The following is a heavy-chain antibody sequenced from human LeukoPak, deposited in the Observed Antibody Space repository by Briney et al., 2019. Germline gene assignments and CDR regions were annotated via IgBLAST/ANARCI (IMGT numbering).Heavy chain of an antibody. CDR3: ASTYYYDSSGYYYY. Sequence: ASVKVSCKASGGTFSSYAISWVRQAPGQGLEWMGGIIPIFGTANYAQKFQGRVTITADESTSTAYMELGSLRSEDTAVYYCASTYYYDSSGYYYYWGQGTLVTVSS. J-gene: IGHJ4*02. CDR2: IIPIFGTA. CDR1: GGTFSSYA. D-gene: IGHD3-22*01. V-gene: IGHV1-69*13.